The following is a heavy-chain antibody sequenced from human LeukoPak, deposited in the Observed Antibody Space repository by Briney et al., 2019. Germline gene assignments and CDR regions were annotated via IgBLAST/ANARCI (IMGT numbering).Heavy chain of an antibody. CDR1: GFTVSDSF. J-gene: IGHJ4*02. CDR2: IYVAGST. V-gene: IGHV3-53*01. CDR3: ARVSPWIQLWEAFDY. D-gene: IGHD5-18*01. Sequence: GGSLRLSCAASGFTVSDSFMTWVRQAPGKGLEWVSVIYVAGSTYYADSVKGRFTVSRDNSKNTLYLQMNSLRADDTAVYYCARVSPWIQLWEAFDYWGQGTLVTVSS.